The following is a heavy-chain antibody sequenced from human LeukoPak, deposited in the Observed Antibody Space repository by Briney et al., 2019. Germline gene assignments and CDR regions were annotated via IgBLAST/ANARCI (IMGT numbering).Heavy chain of an antibody. CDR1: GFTFSTYS. CDR2: IRYDGSNK. Sequence: GGSLRLSCAGSGFTFSTYSMNWVRQAPGKGLEWVAFIRYDGSNKYYADSVKGRFTISRDNSKNTLYLQMNSLRAEDTAVYYCAKDPPHYYDSAGFDYWGQGTLVTVSS. V-gene: IGHV3-30*02. CDR3: AKDPPHYYDSAGFDY. D-gene: IGHD3-22*01. J-gene: IGHJ4*02.